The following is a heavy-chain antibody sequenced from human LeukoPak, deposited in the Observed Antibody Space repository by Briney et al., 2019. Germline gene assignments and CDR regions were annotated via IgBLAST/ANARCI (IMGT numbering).Heavy chain of an antibody. CDR1: GYSITSSSW. CDR3: ARKENVYYYFDY. Sequence: SETLSLTCAVSGYSITSSSWWGWIRQPPGEGLEWIGYIYHSGTTYYNPSLQSRVTMSVDTSKNQFSLKLSSVTAVDTAVYYCARKENVYYYFDYWGQGTLVTVSS. J-gene: IGHJ4*02. V-gene: IGHV4-28*01. CDR2: IYHSGTT. D-gene: IGHD3-10*01.